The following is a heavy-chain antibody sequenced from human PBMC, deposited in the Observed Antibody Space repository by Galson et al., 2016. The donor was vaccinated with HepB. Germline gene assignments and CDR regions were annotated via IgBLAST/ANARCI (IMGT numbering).Heavy chain of an antibody. V-gene: IGHV3-23*01. D-gene: IGHD4-17*01. CDR3: AKDRLSGHGDYSWGIFDI. CDR2: ISASGGSK. Sequence: SLRLSCAGSGLSLSPYAMSWDRQAPGKGLEWVSGISASGGSKTYADSVRGRFIISRDNSNNKLFLQMNSLTTEDTAIYFCAKDRLSGHGDYSWGIFDIWGRGTEVTVSS. J-gene: IGHJ3*02. CDR1: GLSLSPYA.